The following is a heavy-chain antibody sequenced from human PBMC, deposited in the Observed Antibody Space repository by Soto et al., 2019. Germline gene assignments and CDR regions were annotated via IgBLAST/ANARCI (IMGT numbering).Heavy chain of an antibody. Sequence: EVQLVESGGGLVQPGGSLRLSCADSGFNFSSYWMHWVRQGPGKGLVWVARINTEGSSTNYADFVAGRFTISRDNAKNTLYLQMNSLRAEDTAVYYCARSPGGYYIEWGQGTMVTVSS. CDR3: ARSPGGYYIE. J-gene: IGHJ3*01. CDR1: GFNFSSYW. D-gene: IGHD2-15*01. V-gene: IGHV3-74*01. CDR2: INTEGSST.